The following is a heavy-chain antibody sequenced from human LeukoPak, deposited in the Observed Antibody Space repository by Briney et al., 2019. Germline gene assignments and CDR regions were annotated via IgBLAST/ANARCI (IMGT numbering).Heavy chain of an antibody. V-gene: IGHV4-34*01. D-gene: IGHD2-15*01. Sequence: SETLSLTCAVYGGSFSGYYWSWIRQPPGKGLEWIGEINHSGSTNCNPSLKSRVTISVDTSKNQFSLKLSSVTAADTAVYYCAREGHSSGGGDYWGQGTLVTVSS. CDR2: INHSGST. CDR3: AREGHSSGGGDY. J-gene: IGHJ4*02. CDR1: GGSFSGYY.